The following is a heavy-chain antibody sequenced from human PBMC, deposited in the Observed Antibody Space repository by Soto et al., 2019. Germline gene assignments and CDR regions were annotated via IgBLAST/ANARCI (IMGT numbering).Heavy chain of an antibody. V-gene: IGHV4-4*02. D-gene: IGHD3-22*01. Sequence: SETLSLTCLVSGDSIKTNYWWSWVRQPPGKGLEWIGEIYHSGSTNYNPSLKSRVTISVDKSKNQFSLKLSSVTAADTAVYYCARVSFSDYDSSGYPPTYFDYWGQGTLVTVSS. CDR3: ARVSFSDYDSSGYPPTYFDY. CDR1: GDSIKTNYW. J-gene: IGHJ4*02. CDR2: IYHSGST.